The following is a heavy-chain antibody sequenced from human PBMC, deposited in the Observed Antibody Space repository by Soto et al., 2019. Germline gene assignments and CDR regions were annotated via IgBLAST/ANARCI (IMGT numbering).Heavy chain of an antibody. CDR2: IIPIFGTA. D-gene: IGHD1-1*01. Sequence: SVKVSCKASGCTFSSYAISWVRQAPGQGLEWMGGIIPIFGTANYAQKFQGRVTITADESTSTAYMELSSLRSEDTAVYSCARERNVGHSYYCMDVWGQGTTVIVSS. CDR1: GCTFSSYA. CDR3: ARERNVGHSYYCMDV. J-gene: IGHJ6*01. V-gene: IGHV1-69*13.